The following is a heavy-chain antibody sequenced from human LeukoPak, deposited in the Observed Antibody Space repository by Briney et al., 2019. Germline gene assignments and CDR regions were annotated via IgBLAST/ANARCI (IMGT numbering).Heavy chain of an antibody. Sequence: PGGSLRLSCAASGFSLSDYSMNWVRQAPGKGLEWLSYIDTSGTTMYYADSVKGRFTISRDNSKNTLYLQMNSLRAEDTAVYYCAKDRNDILTGYYTCYFDYWGQGTLVTVSS. J-gene: IGHJ4*02. CDR1: GFSLSDYS. CDR3: AKDRNDILTGYYTCYFDY. D-gene: IGHD3-9*01. CDR2: IDTSGTTM. V-gene: IGHV3-48*01.